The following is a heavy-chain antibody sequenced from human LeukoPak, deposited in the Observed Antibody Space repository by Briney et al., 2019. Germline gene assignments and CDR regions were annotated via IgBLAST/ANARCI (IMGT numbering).Heavy chain of an antibody. V-gene: IGHV3-30-3*01. D-gene: IGHD1-26*01. Sequence: GGSLRLSCAASGFTFSSYSIHWVRQAPGKGLEWVAVISSDGSVKYYADSVKGRFTISRDNSKNMVYMQMNSLRAEDTAVYYCAKDRGLVGATPSNFDYWGQGTLVTVSS. CDR3: AKDRGLVGATPSNFDY. CDR2: ISSDGSVK. CDR1: GFTFSSYS. J-gene: IGHJ4*02.